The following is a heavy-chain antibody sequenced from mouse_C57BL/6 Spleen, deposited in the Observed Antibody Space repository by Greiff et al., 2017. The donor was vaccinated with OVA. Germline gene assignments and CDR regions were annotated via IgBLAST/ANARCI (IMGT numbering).Heavy chain of an antibody. D-gene: IGHD2-1*01. CDR2: IDPSDSYT. CDR1: GYTFTSYW. CDR3: ARENYGNHFDY. J-gene: IGHJ2*01. V-gene: IGHV1-50*01. Sequence: VQLQQPGAELVKPGASVKLSCKASGYTFTSYWMQWVKQRPGQGLEWIGEIDPSDSYTNYNQKFKGKATLTVDPSSSTAYMQLSSLTSEDSAVYYCARENYGNHFDYWGQGTTLTVSS.